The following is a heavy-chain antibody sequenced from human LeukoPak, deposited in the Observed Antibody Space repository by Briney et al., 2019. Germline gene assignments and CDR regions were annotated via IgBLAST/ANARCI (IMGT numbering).Heavy chain of an antibody. D-gene: IGHD5-12*01. CDR1: GGTFSSYA. V-gene: IGHV1-69*05. CDR2: IIPIFGTA. Sequence: ASVKVSCKASGGTFSSYAISWVRQARGRGLEWMGRIIPIFGTANYAQKFQGRVTITTDESTSTAYMELSSLRSEDTAVYYCATVDVVATRENWGQGTLVTVSS. J-gene: IGHJ4*02. CDR3: ATVDVVATREN.